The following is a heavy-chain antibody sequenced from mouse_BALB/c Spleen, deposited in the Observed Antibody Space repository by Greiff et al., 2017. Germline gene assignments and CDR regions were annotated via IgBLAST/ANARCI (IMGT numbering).Heavy chain of an antibody. CDR3: ARGDYYGSSYDYAMDY. V-gene: IGHV5-6-5*01. Sequence: EVQLVESGGGLVKPGGSLKLSCAASGFTFSSYAMSWVRQTPEKRLEWVASISSGGSTYYPDSVKGRFTISRDNARNLLYLQMSSLRSEDTAMYYCARGDYYGSSYDYAMDYWGQGTSVTVSS. J-gene: IGHJ4*01. D-gene: IGHD1-1*01. CDR2: ISSGGST. CDR1: GFTFSSYA.